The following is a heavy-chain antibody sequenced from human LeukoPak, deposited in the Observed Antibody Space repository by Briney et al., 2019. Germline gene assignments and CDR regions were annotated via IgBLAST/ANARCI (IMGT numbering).Heavy chain of an antibody. CDR2: INTDGSST. J-gene: IGHJ4*02. Sequence: PGGSLRLSCAASRFTFRSYGMHWVRQAPGKGLVWVSRINTDGSSTSCADSVKGRFTISRDNSKNTLYLQMSSLRAEDTATYYCAKTHYYDSSGVPGDYWGQGTLVTVSS. V-gene: IGHV3-74*01. CDR3: AKTHYYDSSGVPGDY. CDR1: RFTFRSYG. D-gene: IGHD3-22*01.